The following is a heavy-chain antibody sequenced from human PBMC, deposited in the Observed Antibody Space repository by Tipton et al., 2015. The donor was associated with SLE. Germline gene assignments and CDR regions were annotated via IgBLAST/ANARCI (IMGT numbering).Heavy chain of an antibody. D-gene: IGHD3-22*01. V-gene: IGHV4-39*07. Sequence: TLSLTCTVSGGSVSSSGYYWAWIRQPPGKGLEWIANVYYTGSTYYNPSLKSRVTISVDTSKNQFSLKLTSVTAADTAVYYCARGFRYSSGPGAYWGQGTLVTISS. CDR1: GGSVSSSGYY. CDR3: ARGFRYSSGPGAY. CDR2: VYYTGST. J-gene: IGHJ4*02.